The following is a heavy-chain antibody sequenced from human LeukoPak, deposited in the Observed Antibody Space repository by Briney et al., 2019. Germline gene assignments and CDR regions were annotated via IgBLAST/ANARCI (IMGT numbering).Heavy chain of an antibody. Sequence: GRSLRLSCAASGFTFSSYAMHWVRQAPGKGLEWVAVISYDGSNKYYADSVKGRFTISRHNSKNTLYLQMNSLRAEDTAVYYCARGRSGSTFPHSYYFDYWGQGTLVTVSS. CDR3: ARGRSGSTFPHSYYFDY. D-gene: IGHD1-26*01. CDR1: GFTFSSYA. J-gene: IGHJ4*02. V-gene: IGHV3-30-3*01. CDR2: ISYDGSNK.